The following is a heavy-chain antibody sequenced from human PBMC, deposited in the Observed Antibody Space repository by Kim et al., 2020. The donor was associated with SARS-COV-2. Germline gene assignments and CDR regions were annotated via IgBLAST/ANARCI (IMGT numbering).Heavy chain of an antibody. V-gene: IGHV1-3*01. CDR1: GYTFTKYL. CDR2: IHAGNGNT. Sequence: ASVKVSCKASGYTFTKYLIHWVRQAPGQRLEWLGWIHAGNGNTKFSEKIHDRVTITRDTSASTVYMELSSLRSEDTAVYYCARDRAFSGNDHEFWGQGTLVTVCS. J-gene: IGHJ4*02. D-gene: IGHD5-12*01. CDR3: ARDRAFSGNDHEF.